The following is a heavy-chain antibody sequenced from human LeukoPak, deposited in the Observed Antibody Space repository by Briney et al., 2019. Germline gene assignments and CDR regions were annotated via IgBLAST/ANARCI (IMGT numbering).Heavy chain of an antibody. CDR3: ARGEYYSDTSSYFDY. CDR1: GGNFSSYA. J-gene: IGHJ4*02. V-gene: IGHV1-69*04. CDR2: IIPILGIA. D-gene: IGHD3-22*01. Sequence: AVKVSCKGSGGNFSSYAFSWVRPAPGQGVEWMGRIIPILGIANYAQNVQDGLTITADKCTSTAYMELSSLRAEDTAVYYCARGEYYSDTSSYFDYWGQGTLVTVSS.